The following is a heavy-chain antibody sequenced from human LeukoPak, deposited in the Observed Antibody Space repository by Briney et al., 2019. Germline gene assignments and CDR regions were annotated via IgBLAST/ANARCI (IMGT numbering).Heavy chain of an antibody. CDR1: GYSFTSYW. J-gene: IGHJ3*02. Sequence: GESLKISCKGSGYSFTSYWIGWERQMPGKGLEWMGIIYPGDSDTRYSPSFQGQVTISADKSISTAYLQWSSLKASDTAMYYCARRPTYYDFWSGPSGDAFDIWGQGTMVTVSS. D-gene: IGHD3-3*01. CDR2: IYPGDSDT. CDR3: ARRPTYYDFWSGPSGDAFDI. V-gene: IGHV5-51*01.